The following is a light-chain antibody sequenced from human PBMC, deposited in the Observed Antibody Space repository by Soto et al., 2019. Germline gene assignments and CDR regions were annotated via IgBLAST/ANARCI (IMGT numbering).Light chain of an antibody. J-gene: IGKJ1*01. Sequence: YVGGRVPIPCRASQTISSWLAWYQQKPGKAPKLLIYKASTLKSGVPSRFSGSGSGTEFTLTISSLQPDDFATYYCQHYNSYSEAFGQGSKVDIK. V-gene: IGKV1-5*03. CDR1: QTISSW. CDR2: KAS. CDR3: QHYNSYSEA.